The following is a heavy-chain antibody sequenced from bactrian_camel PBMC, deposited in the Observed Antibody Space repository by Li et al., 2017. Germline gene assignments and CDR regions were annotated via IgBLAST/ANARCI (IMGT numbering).Heavy chain of an antibody. Sequence: HVQLVESGGGAVQAGGSLRLLCTVSGYTYSSYCMGWFRQAPGKEREGVATIDDGGNPTYADSVKGRFTISKDNAKKILYLQMNSLKPEDTAMYYCAAEGGSWCMGDFGYWGQGTQVTVS. CDR3: AAEGGSWCMGDFGY. J-gene: IGHJ6*01. V-gene: IGHV3S26*01. CDR1: GYTYSSYC. CDR2: TIDDGGNP. D-gene: IGHD2*01.